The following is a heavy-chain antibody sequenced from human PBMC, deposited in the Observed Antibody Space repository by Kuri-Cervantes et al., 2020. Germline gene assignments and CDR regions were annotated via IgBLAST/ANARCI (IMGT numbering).Heavy chain of an antibody. J-gene: IGHJ6*02. D-gene: IGHD6-19*01. CDR1: GFTFSSYA. CDR3: ARDHVAVAGNYYYYGMDV. CDR2: ISYDGSNK. Sequence: GGSLRLSCAASGFTFSSYAMHWVRQAPGKGLEWVAVISYDGSNKYYADSVKGRFTISRDNSKNTLYLQMNSLRAEDTAVYYCARDHVAVAGNYYYYGMDVWGQGTTVTVSS. V-gene: IGHV3-30-3*01.